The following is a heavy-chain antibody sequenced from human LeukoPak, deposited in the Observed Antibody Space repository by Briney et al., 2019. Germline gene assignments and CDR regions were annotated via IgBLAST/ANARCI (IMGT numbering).Heavy chain of an antibody. V-gene: IGHV4-59*11. CDR1: GGSISSHY. J-gene: IGHJ4*02. CDR2: IYYSGST. CDR3: ARDRGLLSSGYFFDY. Sequence: SETLSLTCTVSGGSISSHYGSWIRQPPGKGLEWIGYIYYSGSTNYNPSLKSRVTISVDTSKNQFSLKLSSVTAADTAVYYCARDRGLLSSGYFFDYWGQGTLVTVSS. D-gene: IGHD3-22*01.